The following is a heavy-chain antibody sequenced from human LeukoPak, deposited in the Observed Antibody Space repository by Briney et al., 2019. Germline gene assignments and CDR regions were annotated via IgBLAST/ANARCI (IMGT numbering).Heavy chain of an antibody. CDR1: GGSISSSSYY. D-gene: IGHD2-2*01. Sequence: SETLSLTCTVSGGSISSSSYYWGWIRQPPGKGLEWIGRIYYSGSTYYNPSLKSRVTISVDTSKNQCSPKLSSVTAADTAVYYCARQLGYCSSTSCYADKVDYWGQGTLVTVSS. CDR3: ARQLGYCSSTSCYADKVDY. V-gene: IGHV4-39*01. CDR2: IYYSGST. J-gene: IGHJ4*02.